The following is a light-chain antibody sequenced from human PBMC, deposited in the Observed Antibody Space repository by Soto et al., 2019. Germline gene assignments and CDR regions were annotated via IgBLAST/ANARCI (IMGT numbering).Light chain of an antibody. Sequence: VLTQSPGTLSLSPGERATLSCRASRSVSSNSLAWYQQKPGQAPRLLIYHASSRATGIPDTFSGSGSGTDFTITISRLGPEDFAVYYCQHYGSSPTFGPGTKVDIK. CDR2: HAS. V-gene: IGKV3-20*01. CDR3: QHYGSSPT. J-gene: IGKJ3*01. CDR1: RSVSSNS.